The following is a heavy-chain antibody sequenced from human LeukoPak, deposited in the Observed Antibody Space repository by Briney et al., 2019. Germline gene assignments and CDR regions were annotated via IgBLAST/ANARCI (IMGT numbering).Heavy chain of an antibody. CDR3: ARPGYCSGGSCYGVDY. CDR2: ISSSSSYT. CDR1: GFTFSDYY. J-gene: IGHJ4*02. Sequence: KPGGSLRLSCAASGFTFSDYYMSWIRQAPGKGLEWVSYISSSSSYTNYADSVKGRFTISRDNAKNTLYLQMNSLRAEDTAVYYCARPGYCSGGSCYGVDYWGQGTLVTVSS. D-gene: IGHD2-15*01. V-gene: IGHV3-11*06.